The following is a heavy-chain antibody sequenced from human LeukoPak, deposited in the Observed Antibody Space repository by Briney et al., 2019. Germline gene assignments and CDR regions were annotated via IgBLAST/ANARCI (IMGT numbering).Heavy chain of an antibody. J-gene: IGHJ4*02. CDR3: AKAPVTSRRGAYCYPFDS. CDR1: GFTLSTYA. Sequence: GGSLRLSCAASGFTLSTYAMSWVRQTPGKGLEWVAATSSSDAGTYHADSVRGRFTISRDNSKNTLYLQMNSLRAEDAAVYFCAKAPVTSRRGAYCYPFDSWGQGTLVTVSS. CDR2: TSSSDAGT. V-gene: IGHV3-23*01. D-gene: IGHD2-21*01.